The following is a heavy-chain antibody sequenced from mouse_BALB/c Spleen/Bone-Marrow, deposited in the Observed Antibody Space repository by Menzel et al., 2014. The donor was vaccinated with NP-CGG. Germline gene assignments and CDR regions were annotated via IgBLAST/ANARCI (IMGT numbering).Heavy chain of an antibody. CDR2: INPYNDGT. CDR1: GYTFTSYV. J-gene: IGHJ1*01. D-gene: IGHD2-2*01. V-gene: IGHV1-14*01. Sequence: EVQLQQSGPELVKPGASVKMSCKASGYTFTSYVMHWVKQKPGQGLEWIGNINPYNDGTKYNEKFKGKATLTSDKSSNTAFMELSSLTSEDSAVYYCARSLYGYDWYFDVWGAGTTVTVSS. CDR3: ARSLYGYDWYFDV.